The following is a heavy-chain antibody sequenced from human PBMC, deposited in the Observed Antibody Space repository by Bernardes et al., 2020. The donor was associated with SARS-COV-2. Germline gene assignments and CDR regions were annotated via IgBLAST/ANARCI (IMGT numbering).Heavy chain of an antibody. CDR2: ISSSSSYI. J-gene: IGHJ6*02. D-gene: IGHD2-15*01. V-gene: IGHV3-21*01. Sequence: GGSLRLSCAASGFTFSSYSMNWVRQAPGKGLEWVSSISSSSSYIYYADSVKGRFTISRDNAKNSLYLQMNSLRAEDTAVYYCARDTNCSGGSCYTYYYYYYGLDVWGQGTTVTVSS. CDR1: GFTFSSYS. CDR3: ARDTNCSGGSCYTYYYYYYGLDV.